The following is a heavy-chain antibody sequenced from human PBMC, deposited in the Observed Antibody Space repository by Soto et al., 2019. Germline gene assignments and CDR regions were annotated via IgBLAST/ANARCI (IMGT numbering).Heavy chain of an antibody. Sequence: QVQLVESGGGLVMPGESLRLSCAASGFTFSDHYMSWIRQAPGKGLEWVSYLSSSGNSMYYADSVKGRFTVTRDNPENSLYLQMNSRRAEDTAVYYCARRAASGRHFDHWGQGTLVSVSS. CDR1: GFTFSDHY. CDR2: LSSSGNSM. J-gene: IGHJ4*02. CDR3: ARRAASGRHFDH. D-gene: IGHD6-13*01. V-gene: IGHV3-11*01.